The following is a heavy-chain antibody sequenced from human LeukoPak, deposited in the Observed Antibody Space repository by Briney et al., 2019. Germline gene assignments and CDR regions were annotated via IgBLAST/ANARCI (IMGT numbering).Heavy chain of an antibody. Sequence: PSETLSLTCTVSGGSISSSSYYWGWIRQPPGKGLEWIGSIYYSGSTYYNPSLKSRVTISVDTSKNQFSLKLSSVTAADTAVYYCASRSGYDLSRAMADWYFDLWGRGTLVTVSS. J-gene: IGHJ2*01. D-gene: IGHD5-12*01. CDR2: IYYSGST. CDR1: GGSISSSSYY. V-gene: IGHV4-39*07. CDR3: ASRSGYDLSRAMADWYFDL.